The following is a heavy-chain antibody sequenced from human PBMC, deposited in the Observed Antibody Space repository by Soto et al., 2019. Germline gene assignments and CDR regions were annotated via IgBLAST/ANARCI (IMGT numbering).Heavy chain of an antibody. Sequence: QVQLVQSGAEVKKPGASVKVSCKAIGYSFTSHYMHWVRQAPGQGLEWMGTIYPGGVNIAYAQKSKGRVTMTKDTSTSTVYIELNSLTSDDTAVYYCARDQSWHDLVCWFDPWGQGTLVTVSA. CDR2: IYPGGVNI. V-gene: IGHV1-46*03. CDR3: ARDQSWHDLVCWFDP. J-gene: IGHJ5*02. CDR1: GYSFTSHY. D-gene: IGHD1-1*01.